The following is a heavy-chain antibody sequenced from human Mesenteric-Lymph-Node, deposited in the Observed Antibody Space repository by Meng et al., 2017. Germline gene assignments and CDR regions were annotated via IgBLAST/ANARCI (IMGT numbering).Heavy chain of an antibody. Sequence: GESLKISCAASGFTVSSNEMSWVRQAPGKGLEWVSSISGGSTYYADSRKGRFTISRDNSKNTLHLQMNSLRAEDTAVYYCARDVFEGWPARWTDYWGQGTLVTVSS. CDR1: GFTVSSNE. J-gene: IGHJ4*02. V-gene: IGHV3-38-3*01. CDR3: ARDVFEGWPARWTDY. D-gene: IGHD3-3*01. CDR2: ISGGST.